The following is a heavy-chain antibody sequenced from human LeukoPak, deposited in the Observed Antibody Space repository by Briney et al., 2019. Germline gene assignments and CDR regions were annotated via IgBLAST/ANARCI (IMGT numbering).Heavy chain of an antibody. V-gene: IGHV1-18*01. Sequence: GASVKVSCKASGYTFTSYGISWVRQAPGQGLEWMGWISAYNGNTNYAQKLQGRVTMTTDTSTSTAYMELRSLRSDDTAVYYCARAHIVAHYYYYVDVWGKGTTVTISS. CDR1: GYTFTSYG. J-gene: IGHJ6*03. D-gene: IGHD5-12*01. CDR2: ISAYNGNT. CDR3: ARAHIVAHYYYYVDV.